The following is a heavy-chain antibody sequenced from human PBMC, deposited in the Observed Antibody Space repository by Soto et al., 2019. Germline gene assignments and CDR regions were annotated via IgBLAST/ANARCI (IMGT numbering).Heavy chain of an antibody. J-gene: IGHJ5*02. CDR3: ARMWGHSSSWFNWLDP. D-gene: IGHD6-13*01. CDR2: IYYSGST. CDR1: GGSISSYY. Sequence: SETLSLTCTVSGGSISSYYWSWIRQPPGKGLEWIGYIYYSGSTNYNPSLKSRVTISVDTSKNQFSLKLSSVTAADTAVYYCARMWGHSSSWFNWLDPWGQGTLVTVSS. V-gene: IGHV4-59*01.